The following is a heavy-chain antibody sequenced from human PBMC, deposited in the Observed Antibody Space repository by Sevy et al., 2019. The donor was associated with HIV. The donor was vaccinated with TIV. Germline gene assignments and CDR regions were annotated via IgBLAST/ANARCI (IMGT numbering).Heavy chain of an antibody. J-gene: IGHJ4*02. CDR1: GGTFSGYA. CDR2: IIPIFATV. D-gene: IGHD5-12*01. CDR3: ARGGIQMATITPFDY. V-gene: IGHV1-69*13. Sequence: ASVKVSCKASGGTFSGYAINWVRQAPGQGLKWMGGIIPIFATVTYAQNFQGRVTITADESTSTAYMELSSLRSEDTAVYYCARGGIQMATITPFDYWGQGTLVTVSS.